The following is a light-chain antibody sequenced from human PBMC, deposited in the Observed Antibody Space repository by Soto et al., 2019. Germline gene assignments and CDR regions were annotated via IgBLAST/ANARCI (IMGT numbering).Light chain of an antibody. CDR3: QQYDSSPRT. Sequence: EIVLTQSAGTLSLSPGERATLSCRASQSFTSRSLAWYQQKPGLAPRLLISGASNRAAGIPDRFSGSGSGTDFALTISRLEPEDFAVYYCQQYDSSPRTFGQGTKVDI. CDR2: GAS. J-gene: IGKJ1*01. V-gene: IGKV3-20*01. CDR1: QSFTSRS.